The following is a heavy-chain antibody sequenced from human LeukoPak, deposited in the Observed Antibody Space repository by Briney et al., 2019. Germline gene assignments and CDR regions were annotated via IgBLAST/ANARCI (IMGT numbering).Heavy chain of an antibody. CDR2: ISAYNGNT. Sequence: GASVKVSCKASGYTFTSYGISWVRQAPGQGLEWMGWISAYNGNTSYAQKFQGRVTMTTDTSISTAYMELSRLRSDDTAVYYCARGDSSSSLDYYYMDVWGKGTTVTVSS. CDR1: GYTFTSYG. D-gene: IGHD6-6*01. J-gene: IGHJ6*03. CDR3: ARGDSSSSLDYYYMDV. V-gene: IGHV1-18*01.